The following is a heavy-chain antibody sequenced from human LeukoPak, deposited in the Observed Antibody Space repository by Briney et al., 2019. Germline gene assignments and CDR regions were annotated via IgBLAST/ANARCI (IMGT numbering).Heavy chain of an antibody. J-gene: IGHJ4*02. CDR2: INHSGST. CDR3: ARARRSSIAGRPRDFDY. V-gene: IGHV4-34*01. D-gene: IGHD6-6*01. CDR1: GGSFSGYY. Sequence: PSETLSLTCAVYGGSFSGYYWGWIRQPPGKGLEWIGEINHSGSTNYNPSLKSRVTISVDTSKNQFSLKLSSVTAADTAVYYCARARRSSIAGRPRDFDYWGQGTLVTVSS.